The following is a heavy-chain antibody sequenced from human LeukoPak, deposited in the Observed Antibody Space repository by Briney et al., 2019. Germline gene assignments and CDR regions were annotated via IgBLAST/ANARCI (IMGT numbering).Heavy chain of an antibody. J-gene: IGHJ6*03. Sequence: PGRSLRLSCAASGFTFSSYAMHWVRQAPGKGLEWVAVISYDGSNKYYADSVKGRFTVSRDNSKNTLYLQMNSLRAEDTAVYYCARVGSNSPHELVSHYYYYMDVWGKGTTVTVSS. V-gene: IGHV3-30*04. CDR3: ARVGSNSPHELVSHYYYYMDV. D-gene: IGHD6-6*01. CDR2: ISYDGSNK. CDR1: GFTFSSYA.